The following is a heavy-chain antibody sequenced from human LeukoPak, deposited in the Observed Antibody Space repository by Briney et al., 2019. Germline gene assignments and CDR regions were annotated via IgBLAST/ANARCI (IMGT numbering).Heavy chain of an antibody. CDR1: GYSFTSYW. V-gene: IGHV5-51*01. CDR2: IYPGDSDT. Sequence: GESLKISCKGSGYSFTSYWIGWVRQMPGKGLEWMGIIYPGDSDTRYSPSFQGQVTISADKSISTAYLQWSSLKASDTAMYYCARHPYYYDSSGSHDAFDIWGQGTMVTVSS. J-gene: IGHJ3*02. D-gene: IGHD3-22*01. CDR3: ARHPYYYDSSGSHDAFDI.